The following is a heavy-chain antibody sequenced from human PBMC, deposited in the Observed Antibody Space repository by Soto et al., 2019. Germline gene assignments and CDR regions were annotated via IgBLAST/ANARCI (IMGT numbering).Heavy chain of an antibody. CDR3: ARDGIAAGRGDVLDI. V-gene: IGHV1-69*13. J-gene: IGHJ3*02. CDR1: GGTFSIYA. D-gene: IGHD6-13*01. Sequence: ASVKVSCKASGGTFSIYAISWVRQAPGQGLEWMGGIIPIFGTANYAQKFQGRVTITADESTSTAYMELSRLRSDDTAVYFCARDGIAAGRGDVLDIWGKGTLVTVSP. CDR2: IIPIFGTA.